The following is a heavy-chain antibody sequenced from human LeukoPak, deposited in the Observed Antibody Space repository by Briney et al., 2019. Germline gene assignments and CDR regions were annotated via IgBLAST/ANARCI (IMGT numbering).Heavy chain of an antibody. J-gene: IGHJ3*02. V-gene: IGHV1-3*01. Sequence: GESLKISCKGFGDSFTNYWIGWVRQAPGQRLEWMGWINAGNGNTKYSQKFQGRVTITRDTSASTAYMELSSLRSEDTAVYYCARDKSVLLFLEAFDIWGQGTMVTVSS. CDR1: GDSFTNYW. CDR2: INAGNGNT. D-gene: IGHD3-10*01. CDR3: ARDKSVLLFLEAFDI.